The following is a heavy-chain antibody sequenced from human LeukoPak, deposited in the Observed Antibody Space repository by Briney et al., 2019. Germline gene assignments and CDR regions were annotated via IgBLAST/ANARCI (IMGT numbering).Heavy chain of an antibody. CDR3: ASLDPFDY. J-gene: IGHJ4*02. CDR2: VSGRSSSI. Sequence: PGGSLRLSCAASGFTFSDYYMSWIRQAPGKGLEWISSVSGRSSSIYYADSVKGRFTISRDNAKNSLYLQMNSPRAEDTGIYYCASLDPFDYWGQGTLVTVSS. V-gene: IGHV3-11*04. CDR1: GFTFSDYY.